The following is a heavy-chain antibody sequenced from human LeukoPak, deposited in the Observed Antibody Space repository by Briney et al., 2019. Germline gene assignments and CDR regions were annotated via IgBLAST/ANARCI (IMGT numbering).Heavy chain of an antibody. CDR2: IYHSGST. D-gene: IGHD3-22*01. CDR3: AGRRSCYYYY. J-gene: IGHJ4*02. CDR1: VGSISSGGYS. Sequence: PSETLSLTCAVSVGSISSGGYSWSWIRQPPGKGLEWIGYIYHSGSTYYNPSLKSRVTISVDRSKNQFSLKLSSVTAADTAVYYCAGRRSCYYYYWGQGTLVTVSS. V-gene: IGHV4-30-2*01.